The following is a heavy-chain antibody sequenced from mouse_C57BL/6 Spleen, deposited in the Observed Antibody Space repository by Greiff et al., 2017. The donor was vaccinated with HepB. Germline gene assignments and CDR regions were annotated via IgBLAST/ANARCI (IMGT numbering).Heavy chain of an antibody. CDR3: ATPGGYDGY. D-gene: IGHD2-2*01. V-gene: IGHV1-61*01. Sequence: QVQLQQPGAELVRPGSSVKLSCKASGYTFTSYWMDWVKQRPGQGLEWIGNIYPSDSETHYNQKFKDKATLTVDKSSSTAYMQLSSLTSEDSAVYYCATPGGYDGYWGQGTTLTVSS. CDR2: IYPSDSET. CDR1: GYTFTSYW. J-gene: IGHJ2*01.